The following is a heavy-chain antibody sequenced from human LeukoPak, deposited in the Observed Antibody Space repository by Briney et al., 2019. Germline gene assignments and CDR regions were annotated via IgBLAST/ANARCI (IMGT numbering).Heavy chain of an antibody. D-gene: IGHD1-1*01. CDR2: ISGSGGST. J-gene: IGHJ6*02. CDR3: AKTAHCSWYNHPLFYHCYGMDV. V-gene: IGHV3-23*01. CDR1: GFTLSSYA. Sequence: GGSLRLSCAASGFTLSSYAMNWVRQAPGKGLEWVSAISGSGGSTYYADSVKGRFTISRDNSKNTLYVQMNSLRAEDPAVYYLAKTAHCSWYNHPLFYHCYGMDVRGQGTTVTVSS.